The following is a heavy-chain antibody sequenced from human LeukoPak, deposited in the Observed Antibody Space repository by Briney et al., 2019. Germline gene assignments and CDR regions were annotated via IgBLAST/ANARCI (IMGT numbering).Heavy chain of an antibody. V-gene: IGHV4-39*01. CDR1: GGSISTSSDY. J-gene: IGHJ4*02. CDR2: IFYSGDT. D-gene: IGHD6-19*01. CDR3: ARHPYSSGWYANFDR. Sequence: SETLSLTCTVSGGSISTSSDYWGWIRQPPGKGLEWIGSIFYSGDTHYNPSLKSRVTISVDTSKTRFSLNLSSVTAADTAVYYCARHPYSSGWYANFDRWGQGTLVTVSS.